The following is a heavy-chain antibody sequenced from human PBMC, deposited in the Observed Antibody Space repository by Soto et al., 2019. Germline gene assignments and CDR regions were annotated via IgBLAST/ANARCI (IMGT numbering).Heavy chain of an antibody. CDR3: ARDCTNGVCYPSYHYGMDV. CDR1: GDSVSSNSAA. CDR2: TYYRSKWNN. Sequence: SQTLSLTCAISGDSVSSNSAAWNWIRQSPSRGLEWLGRTYYRSKWNNDYAVSVKSRITINPDTSKNQFSLQLNSVTPEDTAVYYCARDCTNGVCYPSYHYGMDVWGQGTTVTGS. J-gene: IGHJ6*02. V-gene: IGHV6-1*01. D-gene: IGHD2-8*01.